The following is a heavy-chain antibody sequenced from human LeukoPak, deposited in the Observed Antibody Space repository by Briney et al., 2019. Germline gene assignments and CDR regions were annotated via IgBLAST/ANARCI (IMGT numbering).Heavy chain of an antibody. Sequence: AGGSLRLSCAASGFTFSSYSMNWVRQAPGKGLEWVSSITSSSSIYYADSVKGRFTISRDNAKNSLYLQMNSLRAEDTAVYYCARVPEDMDILIAYSTTPDYWGQGTLVTVSS. CDR1: GFTFSSYS. CDR2: ITSSSSI. J-gene: IGHJ4*02. D-gene: IGHD3-9*01. V-gene: IGHV3-21*01. CDR3: ARVPEDMDILIAYSTTPDY.